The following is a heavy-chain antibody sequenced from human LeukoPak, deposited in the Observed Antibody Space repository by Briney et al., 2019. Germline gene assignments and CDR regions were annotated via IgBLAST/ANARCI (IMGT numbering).Heavy chain of an antibody. D-gene: IGHD3-22*01. CDR1: GGSISSYH. CDR3: ARQGMRAYYPFDP. V-gene: IGHV4-4*09. J-gene: IGHJ5*02. CDR2: IYTSGST. Sequence: SETLSLTCTVSGGSISSYHWSWIRQPPGKGLEWIGYIYTSGSTNYNPSLKSRVTISVDTSKNQFSLKLSSVTAADTAVYYCARQGMRAYYPFDPWGQGTLVTVSS.